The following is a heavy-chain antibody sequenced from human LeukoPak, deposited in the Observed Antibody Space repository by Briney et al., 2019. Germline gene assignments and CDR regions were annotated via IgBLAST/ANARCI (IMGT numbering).Heavy chain of an antibody. Sequence: SETLSLTCTVSGGSIRNYYWSWIRQPPGKGLEWIGFIFYSGSTNYNPSLKSRVTISVDTSKNQFSLKLSSVTAADTAVYYCARDPTQELLLPYGGNSMDYWGQGTLVTVSS. CDR3: ARDPTQELLLPYGGNSMDY. CDR1: GGSIRNYY. CDR2: IFYSGST. V-gene: IGHV4-59*12. D-gene: IGHD4-23*01. J-gene: IGHJ4*02.